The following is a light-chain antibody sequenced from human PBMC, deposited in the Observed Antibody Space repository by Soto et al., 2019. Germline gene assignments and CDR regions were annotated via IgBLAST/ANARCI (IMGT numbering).Light chain of an antibody. Sequence: DIQMTQSPSTLSASVGDRVTITCRASQTIINWLAWYQQKPGKAPKLLIYDASSLESGVPSRFSGSGSGTEFTLTISSLQPDDFATYYCQQYNSYSRTFGQGTKVDI. V-gene: IGKV1-5*01. CDR3: QQYNSYSRT. J-gene: IGKJ1*01. CDR2: DAS. CDR1: QTIINW.